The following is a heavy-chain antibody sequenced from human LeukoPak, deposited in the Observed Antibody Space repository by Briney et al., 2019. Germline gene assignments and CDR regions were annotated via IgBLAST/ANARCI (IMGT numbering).Heavy chain of an antibody. CDR2: INHSGST. Sequence: PSETLSLTCAVYGGSFSGYYWSWIRQPPGKGLEWIGEINHSGSTNYNPSLKSRVTISVDTSKNQFSLKLSSVTAAGTAVYYCASAHYYGSGSSAYYGMDVWGQGTTVTVSS. CDR3: ASAHYYGSGSSAYYGMDV. J-gene: IGHJ6*02. V-gene: IGHV4-34*01. CDR1: GGSFSGYY. D-gene: IGHD3-10*01.